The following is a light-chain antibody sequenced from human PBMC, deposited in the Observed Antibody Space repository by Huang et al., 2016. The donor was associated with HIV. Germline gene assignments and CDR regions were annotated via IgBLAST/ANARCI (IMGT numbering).Light chain of an antibody. CDR2: EES. CDR1: QSISSW. J-gene: IGKJ5*01. V-gene: IGKV1-5*03. CDR3: QGYNGYSPVT. Sequence: DIQMTQSPSTLSASVGDRVTITCRASQSISSWLAWYQQKPGKAPKLLIYEESRLERGVPSRFSGGGSGAEFTRTISSLQPDDFATYYCQGYNGYSPVTFGQGTRLEIK.